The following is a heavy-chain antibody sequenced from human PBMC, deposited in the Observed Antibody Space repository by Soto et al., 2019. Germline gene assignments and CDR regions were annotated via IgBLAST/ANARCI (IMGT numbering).Heavy chain of an antibody. CDR1: GSTFSSYA. J-gene: IGHJ6*02. V-gene: IGHV3-23*01. Sequence: PGGSLRLSCAASGSTFSSYAMSWVRQAPGKGLEWVSAISGSGGSTYYADSVKGRFTISRDNSKNTLYLQMNSLRAEDTAVYYCAKANYGSGPYYYYGMDVWGQGTTVTVSS. CDR3: AKANYGSGPYYYYGMDV. CDR2: ISGSGGST. D-gene: IGHD3-10*01.